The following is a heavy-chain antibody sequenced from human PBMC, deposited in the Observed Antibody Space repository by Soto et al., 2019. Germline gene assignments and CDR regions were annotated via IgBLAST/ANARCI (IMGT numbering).Heavy chain of an antibody. J-gene: IGHJ5*02. Sequence: EVQLLESGGQLVQPGGSLRLYCAASGFAFSTYTMNWVRQAPGKGLEWVSGINGNGGHTYYADSVRGRFTVSRDDSKDMLFLQMNSLRGEDTAVYYCAKDRQPDGIWTFDHSGQGTLVTVSS. CDR2: INGNGGHT. CDR1: GFAFSTYT. V-gene: IGHV3-23*01. CDR3: AKDRQPDGIWTFDH. D-gene: IGHD3-9*01.